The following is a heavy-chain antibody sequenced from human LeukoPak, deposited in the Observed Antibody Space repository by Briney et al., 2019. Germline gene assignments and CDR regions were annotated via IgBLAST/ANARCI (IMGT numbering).Heavy chain of an antibody. CDR2: INHSGST. CDR1: GGSFSGYY. D-gene: IGHD3-22*01. Sequence: SETLSLTCAVYGGSFSGYYWSWIRQPPGKGLEWIGEINHSGSTNYNPSLKSRVTISVDTSKNQFSLKLSSVTAADTAVYYCARGFSPGAYYYDSRGPFFYYYGMDVWGQGTTVTVS. CDR3: ARGFSPGAYYYDSRGPFFYYYGMDV. J-gene: IGHJ6*02. V-gene: IGHV4-34*01.